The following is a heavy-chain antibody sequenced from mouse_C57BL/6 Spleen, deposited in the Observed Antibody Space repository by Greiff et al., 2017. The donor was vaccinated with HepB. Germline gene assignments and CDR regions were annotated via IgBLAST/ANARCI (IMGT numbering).Heavy chain of an antibody. Sequence: VQLQQSGPELVKPGASVKISCKASGYTFTDYYMNWVKQSHGKSLEWIGDINPNNGGTSYNQKFKGKATLTVDKSSSPAYMELRSLTSEDSAVYYCAIERGYYYYYFDYWGQGTTLTVSS. CDR2: INPNNGGT. CDR1: GYTFTDYY. CDR3: AIERGYYYYYFDY. J-gene: IGHJ2*01. D-gene: IGHD2-3*01. V-gene: IGHV1-26*01.